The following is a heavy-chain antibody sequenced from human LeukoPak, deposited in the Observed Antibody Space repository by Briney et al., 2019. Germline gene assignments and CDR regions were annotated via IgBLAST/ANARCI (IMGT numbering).Heavy chain of an antibody. D-gene: IGHD3-3*01. CDR1: GYTFTSYD. V-gene: IGHV1-8*01. J-gene: IGHJ4*02. CDR3: ARGRYDFWSGYYPFDY. CDR2: MNPNSGNT. Sequence: ASVKVSCKASGYTFTSYDINWVRQATGQGLEWMGWMNPNSGNTGYAQKFQGRVTMTRNTSISTAYMELSSLRSEDTAVYYCARGRYDFWSGYYPFDYWGQGTLVTVSS.